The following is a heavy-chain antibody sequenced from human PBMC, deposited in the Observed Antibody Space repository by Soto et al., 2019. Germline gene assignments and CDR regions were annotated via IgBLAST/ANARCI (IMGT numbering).Heavy chain of an antibody. D-gene: IGHD2-2*01. CDR1: GGSISSGPYS. Sequence: QLQLQESGPGLVKPSETLSLTCTVSGGSISSGPYSWGWIRQPPGEGLERMATFHYGVNTNYTPSIESRVTLTLDTSKNQLSPKVTSVTAADTALYYCARQGGYCSSTNCYGYYAMDVWGQGTTVTVSS. V-gene: IGHV4-39*01. J-gene: IGHJ6*02. CDR2: FHYGVNT. CDR3: ARQGGYCSSTNCYGYYAMDV.